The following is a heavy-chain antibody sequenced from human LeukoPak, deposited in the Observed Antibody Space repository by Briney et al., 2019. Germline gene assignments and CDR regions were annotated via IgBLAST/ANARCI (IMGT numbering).Heavy chain of an antibody. CDR1: GFTFDDYA. D-gene: IGHD6-19*01. J-gene: IGHJ4*02. Sequence: GGSLRLSCAASGFTFDDYAMHWVRQAPGKGLEWVSGISWSSGSIGYADSVKGRFTISRDNAKNSLFLQMNSLRPEDTALYYCAKDSSGSGWYYFDYWGQGTLVTVSS. V-gene: IGHV3-9*01. CDR2: ISWSSGSI. CDR3: AKDSSGSGWYYFDY.